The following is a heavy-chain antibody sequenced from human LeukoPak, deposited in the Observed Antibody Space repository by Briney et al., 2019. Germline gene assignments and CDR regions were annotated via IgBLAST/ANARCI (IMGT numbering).Heavy chain of an antibody. V-gene: IGHV4-59*01. D-gene: IGHD3-10*01. J-gene: IGHJ4*02. CDR2: IYYSGST. Sequence: PSETLSLTCTVSGGSISSYYWSWIRQPPGKGLEWIGYIYYSGSTNYNPSLKSRVTISVDTSKNQFSLKLSSVTAADTAAYYCAAMVRGVTFDYWGQGTLVTVSS. CDR1: GGSISSYY. CDR3: AAMVRGVTFDY.